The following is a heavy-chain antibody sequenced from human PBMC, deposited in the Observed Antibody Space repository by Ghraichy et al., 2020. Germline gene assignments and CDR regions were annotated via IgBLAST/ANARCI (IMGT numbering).Heavy chain of an antibody. CDR1: GGSFSGYY. CDR2: INHSGST. CDR3: ARKGRAARRFSGAFDI. D-gene: IGHD6-6*01. J-gene: IGHJ3*02. V-gene: IGHV4-34*01. Sequence: SETLSLTCAVYGGSFSGYYWSWIRQPPGKGLEWIGEINHSGSTNYNPSLKSRVTISVDTSKNQFSLKLSSVTAADTAVYYCARKGRAARRFSGAFDIWGQGTMVTVSS.